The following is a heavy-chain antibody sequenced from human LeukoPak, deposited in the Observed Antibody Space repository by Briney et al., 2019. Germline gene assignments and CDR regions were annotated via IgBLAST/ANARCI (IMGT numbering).Heavy chain of an antibody. J-gene: IGHJ4*02. D-gene: IGHD6-13*01. Sequence: PGGSLRLSCAASGFTFSNYWVSWVRQAPGKGLEWVANIKEDGSEKYYVDSVKGRFTISRDKARNSLYLQMNSLRAEDTAVYYCASGRQLGYWGQGTLVTVSS. V-gene: IGHV3-7*01. CDR1: GFTFSNYW. CDR2: IKEDGSEK. CDR3: ASGRQLGY.